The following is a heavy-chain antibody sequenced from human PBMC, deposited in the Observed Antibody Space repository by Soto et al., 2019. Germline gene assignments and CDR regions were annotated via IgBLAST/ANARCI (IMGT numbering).Heavy chain of an antibody. Sequence: GGSLRRSCAASGFTFTRYSMNWVRQAPGKGLEWVSSISSTTNYIYYGDSMKGRFTISRDNAKNSLYLEMNSLRAEETAVYYCARESEDLTSNFDYWGQGTRVTVS. CDR2: ISSTTNYI. J-gene: IGHJ4*02. CDR3: ARESEDLTSNFDY. V-gene: IGHV3-21*06. CDR1: GFTFTRYS.